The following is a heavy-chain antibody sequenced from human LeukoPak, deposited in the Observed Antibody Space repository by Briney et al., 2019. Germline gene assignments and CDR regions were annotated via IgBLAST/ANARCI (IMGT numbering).Heavy chain of an antibody. J-gene: IGHJ4*02. CDR1: GYSISSGYY. CDR2: IYHSGST. Sequence: SETLSLTCTVSGYSISSGYYWGWIRQPPGKGLEWIGSIYHSGSTYYNPSLKSRVTISVDTSKNQFSLKLSSVTAADTAVYYCARRIAARPYDYWGQGTLVTVPS. CDR3: ARRIAARPYDY. D-gene: IGHD6-6*01. V-gene: IGHV4-38-2*02.